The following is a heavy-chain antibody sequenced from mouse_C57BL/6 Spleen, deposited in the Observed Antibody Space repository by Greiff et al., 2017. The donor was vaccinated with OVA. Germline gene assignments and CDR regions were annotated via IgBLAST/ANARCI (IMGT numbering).Heavy chain of an antibody. CDR1: GYAFSSSW. D-gene: IGHD2-10*01. Sequence: QVQLQQSGPELVKPGASVKISYKASGYAFSSSWMNWVKQRPGKGLEWIGRIYPGDGDTNYNGKFKGKATLTADKSSSTAYMQLSSLTSEDSAVYFCARVPSYYGNSFYAMDYWGQGTSVTVSS. CDR3: ARVPSYYGNSFYAMDY. J-gene: IGHJ4*01. CDR2: IYPGDGDT. V-gene: IGHV1-82*01.